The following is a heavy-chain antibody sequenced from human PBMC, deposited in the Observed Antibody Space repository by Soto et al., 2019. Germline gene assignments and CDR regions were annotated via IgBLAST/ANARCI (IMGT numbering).Heavy chain of an antibody. D-gene: IGHD3-10*01. V-gene: IGHV3-33*01. CDR3: ARGFYGSGSYYVYYYGMDV. CDR2: IWYDGSNK. CDR1: GFTFSSYG. Sequence: QVQLVESGGGVVQPGRSLRLSCAASGFTFSSYGMHWVRQAPGKGLEWVAVIWYDGSNKYYADSVKGRFTISRDNSKNTQYRQMNSLRAEDTAVYYCARGFYGSGSYYVYYYGMDVWGQGTTVTVSS. J-gene: IGHJ6*02.